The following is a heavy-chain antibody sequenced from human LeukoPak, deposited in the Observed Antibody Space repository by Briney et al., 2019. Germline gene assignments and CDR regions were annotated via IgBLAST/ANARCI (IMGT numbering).Heavy chain of an antibody. J-gene: IGHJ6*03. CDR1: GYTFTGYY. Sequence: ASVKVSCKASGYTFTGYYMHWVRQAPGQGLEWMGWINPNSGGTNYAQKFQGRVTMTRDTSISTAYMELSRLRSDDTAVYYCARSPLRGYYYYMDVWGKGTTVTVSS. CDR2: INPNSGGT. V-gene: IGHV1-2*02. CDR3: ARSPLRGYYYYMDV. D-gene: IGHD3-10*01.